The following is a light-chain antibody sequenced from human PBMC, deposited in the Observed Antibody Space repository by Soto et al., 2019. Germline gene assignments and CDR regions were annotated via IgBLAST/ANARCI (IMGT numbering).Light chain of an antibody. CDR2: GAS. J-gene: IGKJ3*01. Sequence: EIVLTQSPGTLSLSPGERATLSCRASQSVSSSYLAWYQQKPGQAPMLLIYGASSRATGIPDRGSGSGSGTDFTLTISRLEPEDFSVYYCQQYASSFGPGTKVDIK. CDR3: QQYASS. V-gene: IGKV3-20*01. CDR1: QSVSSSY.